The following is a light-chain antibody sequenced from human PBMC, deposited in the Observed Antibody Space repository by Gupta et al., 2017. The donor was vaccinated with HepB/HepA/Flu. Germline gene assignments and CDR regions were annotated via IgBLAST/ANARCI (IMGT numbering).Light chain of an antibody. V-gene: IGLV2-14*03. CDR1: SNDIGGYDS. Sequence: ALSQPASVSGSPAQSITISCTGPSNDIGGYDSVSWYQQDPGQAPKLLIYDVNNRPSGVSNRFAGPKCGNTASLTITGLQAEDEAEYYCSSFASTSTLVRLGGGTKLTVL. J-gene: IGLJ3*02. CDR3: SSFASTSTLVR. CDR2: DVN.